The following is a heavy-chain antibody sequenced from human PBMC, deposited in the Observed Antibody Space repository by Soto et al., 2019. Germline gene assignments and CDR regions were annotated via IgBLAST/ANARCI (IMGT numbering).Heavy chain of an antibody. CDR2: IYHSGST. V-gene: IGHV4-4*02. CDR1: GGSISSSNW. Sequence: SETLSLTCAVSGGSISSSNWWSWVRQPPGKGLEWIGEIYHSGSTNYNPSLKSRVTISVDKSKNQFSLKLSSVTAADTAVYYCAREPTGTGSYNWFDPWGQGTLVTVSS. CDR3: AREPTGTGSYNWFDP. D-gene: IGHD1-1*01. J-gene: IGHJ5*02.